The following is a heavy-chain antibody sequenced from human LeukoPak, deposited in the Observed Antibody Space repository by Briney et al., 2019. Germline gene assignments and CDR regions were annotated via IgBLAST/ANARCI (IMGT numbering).Heavy chain of an antibody. V-gene: IGHV3-11*04. CDR3: ARDKYNSGAYGVFDH. CDR2: ISSRGDTI. CDR1: GFTFSDYY. J-gene: IGHJ4*02. D-gene: IGHD6-19*01. Sequence: GGSLRLSCTASGFTFSDYYMTWIRQAPGKGLEWVSYISSRGDTIYYADSVKGRFTSSRDNAKNSLYLQMNSLRAGDTAVYYCARDKYNSGAYGVFDHWGQGTLVTVSS.